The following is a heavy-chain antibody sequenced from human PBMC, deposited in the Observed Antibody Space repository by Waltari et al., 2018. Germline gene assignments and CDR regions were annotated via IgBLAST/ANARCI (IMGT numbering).Heavy chain of an antibody. J-gene: IGHJ4*02. CDR3: ATARDEQTAMVYFDK. V-gene: IGHV3-66*02. D-gene: IGHD5-18*01. Sequence: EVILVESGGGLVHTGGSMRLSCASSEFTVGPTHMSWVRKAPGRGLGWVSIMYPAGSSYNADSVEGRFTMSRDISKNMVHLQMNRLRLEDSATYYCATARDEQTAMVYFDKWGQGTLVSVSS. CDR1: EFTVGPTH. CDR2: MYPAGSS.